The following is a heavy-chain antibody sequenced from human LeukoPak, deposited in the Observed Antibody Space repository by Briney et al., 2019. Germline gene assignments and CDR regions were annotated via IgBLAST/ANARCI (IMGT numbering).Heavy chain of an antibody. CDR2: IYDGGST. CDR3: ARDSGTSGEVKFDP. V-gene: IGHV4-4*07. CDR1: GGSVNSYY. J-gene: IGHJ5*02. D-gene: IGHD3-10*01. Sequence: SETLSLTCTVSGGSVNSYYLSWIRQPAGKTLEWIGRIYDGGSTNYNPSLKSRVTMSVDTSKNQISLKLKSVTAADTAVYYCARDSGTSGEVKFDPWGQGALVTVSA.